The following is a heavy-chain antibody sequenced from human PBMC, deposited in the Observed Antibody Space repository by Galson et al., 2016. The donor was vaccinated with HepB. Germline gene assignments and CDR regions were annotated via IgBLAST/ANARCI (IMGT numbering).Heavy chain of an antibody. CDR2: IGHDGRYT. V-gene: IGHV3-33*01. CDR1: GFTFRTYG. Sequence: SLRLSCAASGFTFRTYGMHWVRQAPGKGLEWVAIIGHDGRYTQYVDSVKGRFTISRDNSKNTLYLQMNSLRAEDTAVYYCASSGGFGSGTYYVYWGQGTLVTVSS. D-gene: IGHD3-10*01. J-gene: IGHJ4*02. CDR3: ASSGGFGSGTYYVY.